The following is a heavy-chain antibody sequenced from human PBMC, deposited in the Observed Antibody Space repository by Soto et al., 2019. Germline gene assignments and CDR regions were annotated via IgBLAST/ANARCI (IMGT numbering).Heavy chain of an antibody. CDR1: GGSISSYY. Sequence: QVQLQESGPGLVNPSETLSLTCTVSGGSISSYYWSWIRQPPGKGLEWIGYIYYSGSTYNPSLKSRVTISVDTSKNQFSLKLSSVTAADTAVYYCARHGSYSNRLYAFDIWGQGTMVTVSS. J-gene: IGHJ3*02. D-gene: IGHD4-4*01. CDR2: IYYSGST. CDR3: ARHGSYSNRLYAFDI. V-gene: IGHV4-59*08.